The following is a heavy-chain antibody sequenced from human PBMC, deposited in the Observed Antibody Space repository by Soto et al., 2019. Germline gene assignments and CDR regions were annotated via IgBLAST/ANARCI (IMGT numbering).Heavy chain of an antibody. D-gene: IGHD3-9*01. CDR2: IYWDDSK. CDR3: SQKGPEDWPLYY. J-gene: IGHJ4*02. V-gene: IGHV2-5*02. CDR1: GFSLSTSGVG. Sequence: QITLKESGPTLVRPTQTLTLTCAFSGFSLSTSGVGVGWIRQPPGKALEWLAVIYWDDSKHYSPSLRSRLTITKDTPKNQVVLTMTHMEPLETGTYYCSQKGPEDWPLYYWGQGTLVTVSS.